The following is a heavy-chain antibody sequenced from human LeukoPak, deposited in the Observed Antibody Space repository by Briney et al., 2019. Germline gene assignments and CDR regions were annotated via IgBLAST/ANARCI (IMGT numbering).Heavy chain of an antibody. Sequence: SETLSLTCTVSGGSISSYYWSWVRQPAGKGLEWIGRIYTSGSPYYNPSLKSRVTMSGDTSKNQFSLKLSSVTAADTAVYYCARDSGTSHCPFDYWGQGTLVTVSS. CDR1: GGSISSYY. V-gene: IGHV4-4*07. CDR3: ARDSGTSHCPFDY. J-gene: IGHJ4*02. CDR2: IYTSGSP. D-gene: IGHD1-26*01.